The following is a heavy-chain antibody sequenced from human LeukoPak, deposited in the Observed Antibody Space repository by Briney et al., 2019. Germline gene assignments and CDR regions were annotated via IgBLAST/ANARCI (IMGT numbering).Heavy chain of an antibody. CDR3: ARDGGVGAQYYFDY. V-gene: IGHV4-4*07. CDR1: GGSISSYY. Sequence: VKPSETLSLTCSVSGGSISSYYWSWIRQPAGKGLEWIGRLYTSGSTNYNPSLKSRVTMSVDTSKNQFSLKLSSVTAADTAGYYCARDGGVGAQYYFDYWGQGTLVTVSS. CDR2: LYTSGST. J-gene: IGHJ4*02. D-gene: IGHD1-26*01.